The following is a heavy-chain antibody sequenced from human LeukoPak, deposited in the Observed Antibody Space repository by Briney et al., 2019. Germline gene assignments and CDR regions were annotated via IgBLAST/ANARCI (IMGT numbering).Heavy chain of an antibody. CDR2: IRPMNSDM. CDR1: GYNFNTYW. V-gene: IGHV5-51*01. J-gene: IGHJ4*02. Sequence: GESLKISCKGSGYNFNTYWVAWVRQLPGKGLEWMGIIRPMNSDMRYSPSFQGQVTISADRSINTAYLQWSSLTASDTAMYYCAREGDRDFDYWGQGTLVTVSS. CDR3: AREGDRDFDY. D-gene: IGHD1-26*01.